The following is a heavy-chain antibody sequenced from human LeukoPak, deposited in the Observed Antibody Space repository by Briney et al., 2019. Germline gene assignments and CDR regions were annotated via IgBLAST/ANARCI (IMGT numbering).Heavy chain of an antibody. J-gene: IGHJ4*02. D-gene: IGHD6-6*01. CDR1: GASMSSHY. CDR3: AKEGGPARPGLDS. V-gene: IGHV4-59*11. CDR2: IYHTGST. Sequence: SETLSLTCTVSGASMSSHYWTWMRQDPGTGLEWIGNIYHTGSTSYNPALESRVTISLDTSNNQFSLRLTSVTAADTAVYYCAKEGGPARPGLDSWGQRTLVTVSS.